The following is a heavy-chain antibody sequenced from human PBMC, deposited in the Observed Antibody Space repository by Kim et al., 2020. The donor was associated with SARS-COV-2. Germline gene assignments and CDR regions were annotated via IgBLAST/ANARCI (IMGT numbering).Heavy chain of an antibody. D-gene: IGHD3-22*01. V-gene: IGHV3-23*01. Sequence: GGSLRLSCAASGFTFSSYAMSWVRQAPGKGLEWVSAISGSGGSTYYADSVKGRFTISRDNSKNTLYLQMNSLRAEDTAVYYCAKGGILGRYYYDSSGYFPPIDYWGQGTLVTVSS. J-gene: IGHJ4*02. CDR3: AKGGILGRYYYDSSGYFPPIDY. CDR2: ISGSGGST. CDR1: GFTFSSYA.